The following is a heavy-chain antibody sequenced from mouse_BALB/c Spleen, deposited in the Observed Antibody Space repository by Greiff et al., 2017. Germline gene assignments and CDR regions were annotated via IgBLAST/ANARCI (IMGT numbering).Heavy chain of an antibody. CDR2: IWGGGST. D-gene: IGHD2-10*02. J-gene: IGHJ4*01. CDR1: GFSLTGYG. V-gene: IGHV2-6-7*01. Sequence: VMLVESGPGLVAPSQSLSITCTVSGFSLTGYGVNWVRQPPGKGLEWLGMIWGGGSTDYNSALKSRQSISKDNSKSQVFLKMNSLQTDDTARYYCARSYGNYGAMDYWGQGTSVTVSS. CDR3: ARSYGNYGAMDY.